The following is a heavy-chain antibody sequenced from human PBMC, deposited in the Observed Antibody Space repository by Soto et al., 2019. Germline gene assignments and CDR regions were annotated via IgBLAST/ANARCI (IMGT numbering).Heavy chain of an antibody. CDR2: IYHSGST. CDR3: ASWGGLGAYFDD. CDR1: CGSISSSNW. Sequence: SSETLSLTCAVSCGSISSSNWGSWVRQPPGKGLEWIGEIYHSGSTNYNPSLKSRVTISVDKSKNQFSLKLSSVTAADTAVYYCASWGGLGAYFDDWGQGTRVTVSS. J-gene: IGHJ4*02. D-gene: IGHD1-26*01. V-gene: IGHV4-4*02.